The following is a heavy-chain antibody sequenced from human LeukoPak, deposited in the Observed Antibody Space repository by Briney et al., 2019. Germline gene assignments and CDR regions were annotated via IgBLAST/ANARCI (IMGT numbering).Heavy chain of an antibody. CDR1: GFTFSSYA. Sequence: GGSLRLSCAASGFTFSSYAMNWVRQAPGKGLEWVAVISYDGSNKYYADSVKGRFTISRDNSKDTLYLQMNSLRAEDTAVYYCARGAHPPSVGGAFDIWGQGTMVTVSS. J-gene: IGHJ3*02. D-gene: IGHD4-23*01. CDR2: ISYDGSNK. V-gene: IGHV3-30-3*01. CDR3: ARGAHPPSVGGAFDI.